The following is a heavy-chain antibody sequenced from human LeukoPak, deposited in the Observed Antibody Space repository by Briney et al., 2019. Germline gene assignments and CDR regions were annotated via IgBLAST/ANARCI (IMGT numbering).Heavy chain of an antibody. J-gene: IGHJ3*02. V-gene: IGHV4-59*01. CDR3: ARWSGYYYDSSGSDDAFDI. CDR1: GGSITSYY. Sequence: SETLSLTCTVSGGSITSYYWSVIRQPPGKGLEWIGYIYYSGSTNYNPSLKSRVTISVDTSKNQFSLKLSSVTAADTAVYYCARWSGYYYDSSGSDDAFDIWGQGTMVTVSS. CDR2: IYYSGST. D-gene: IGHD3-22*01.